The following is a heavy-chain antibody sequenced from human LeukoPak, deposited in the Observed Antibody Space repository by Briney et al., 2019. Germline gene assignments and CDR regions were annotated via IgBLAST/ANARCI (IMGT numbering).Heavy chain of an antibody. CDR1: GGSFSGYY. V-gene: IGHV4-34*01. Sequence: SETLSLTCAVYGGSFSGYYWSWIRQPPGKGLEWIGEINHSGSTNYNPSLKSRVTISVDTSKNQFSLKLSSVTAADTAVYYCARRQVITMVRGTRYYMDVWGKGTTVTISS. CDR2: INHSGST. J-gene: IGHJ6*03. D-gene: IGHD3-10*01. CDR3: ARRQVITMVRGTRYYMDV.